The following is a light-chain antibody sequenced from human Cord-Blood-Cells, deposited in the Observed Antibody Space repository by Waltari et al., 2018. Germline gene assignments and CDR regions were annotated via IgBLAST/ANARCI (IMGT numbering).Light chain of an antibody. J-gene: IGKJ1*01. CDR2: GAS. CDR3: QQYGSSPPT. Sequence: EIVLTQSPGRLSLSPGERATLSCRASQSVSSSYLAWYQQKPGQAPRLLIYGASSMATGIPDRFSGSGSGTDFTLTISRLQPEDFAVYYCQQYGSSPPTFGQGTKVEIK. V-gene: IGKV3-20*01. CDR1: QSVSSSY.